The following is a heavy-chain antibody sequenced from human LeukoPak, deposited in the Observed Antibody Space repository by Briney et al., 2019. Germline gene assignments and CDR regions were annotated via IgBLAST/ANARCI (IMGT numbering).Heavy chain of an antibody. V-gene: IGHV3-30*04. D-gene: IGHD1-14*01. J-gene: IGHJ3*02. Sequence: GRSLRLSCAGSGFTFSTYAMHWVRQAPGKGLEWVAVISYDESNKYYADSVKGRFTISRDNSKNTLYLQMNSLRAEDTAVYYCAKDRRMGDAFDIWGQGTMVTVSS. CDR3: AKDRRMGDAFDI. CDR1: GFTFSTYA. CDR2: ISYDESNK.